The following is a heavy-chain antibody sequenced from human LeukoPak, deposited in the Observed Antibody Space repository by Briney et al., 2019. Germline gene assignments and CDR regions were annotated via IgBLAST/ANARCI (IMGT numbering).Heavy chain of an antibody. CDR3: ARSAEYYYDSSGYQFDY. CDR1: GGSISSYY. D-gene: IGHD3-22*01. V-gene: IGHV4-59*01. J-gene: IGHJ4*02. CDR2: IYYSGST. Sequence: PSETLSLTCTVSGGSISSYYWSWIRQPPGKGLEWIGYIYYSGSTNYNPSLKSRVTISVDTSKNQFSLKLSSVTAADTAVYYCARSAEYYYDSSGYQFDYWGQGTLVTVSS.